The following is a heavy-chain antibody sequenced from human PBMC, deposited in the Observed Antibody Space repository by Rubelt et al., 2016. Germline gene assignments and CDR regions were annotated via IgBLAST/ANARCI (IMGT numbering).Heavy chain of an antibody. CDR3: ATENGDYSFDY. V-gene: IGHV3-7*01. J-gene: IGHJ4*02. CDR1: GFSFSDSW. D-gene: IGHD4-17*01. CDR2: IKQDGTEK. Sequence: EVELVDSGGGLVQPGGSLRLSCAASGFSFSDSWMTWVRQAPGKGLEWVANIKQDGTEKYYVDSVKGRFTISRDNAKNSLYLQMNSLRAEDTAVYYCATENGDYSFDYWGQGTLVTVSS.